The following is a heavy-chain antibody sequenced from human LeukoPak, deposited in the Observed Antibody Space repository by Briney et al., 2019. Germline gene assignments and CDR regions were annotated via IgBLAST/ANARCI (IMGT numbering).Heavy chain of an antibody. CDR2: IYYSGST. Sequence: SETLSLTCTVYARSIRSYNCRSIPEPPGEEEERIVYIYYSGSTNYNPPLKGRVTISLDTPKNQFSPPLSTVAAADTPVYYCARHNSAWFEFGDWGQGTVVSV. D-gene: IGHD6-19*01. J-gene: IGHJ4*02. CDR3: ARHNSAWFEFGD. V-gene: IGHV4-59*08. CDR1: ARSIRSYN.